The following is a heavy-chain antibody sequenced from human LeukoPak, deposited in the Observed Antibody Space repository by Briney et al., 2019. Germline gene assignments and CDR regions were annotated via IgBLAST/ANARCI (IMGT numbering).Heavy chain of an antibody. CDR3: ASQTTVKYYFDY. CDR2: IYSGGST. Sequence: GGSLRLSCAASGFTVSSNYMSWVRQAPGKGVEWVSVIYSGGSTYYADSVKGRFTISRDNSKNTLYLQMNSLRAEDTAVYYCASQTTVKYYFDYWGQGTLVTVSS. D-gene: IGHD4-17*01. V-gene: IGHV3-53*01. CDR1: GFTVSSNY. J-gene: IGHJ4*02.